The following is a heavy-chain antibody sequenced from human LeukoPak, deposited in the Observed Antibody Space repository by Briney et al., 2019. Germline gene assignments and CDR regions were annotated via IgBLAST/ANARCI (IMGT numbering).Heavy chain of an antibody. Sequence: SVKVPCKASGITFNHYAIRWVRQAPGQGLEWMGRIIPILVIANYAQKLQGRVTITADKSTSTAHLELSSLRSEDTAVYYCAKVSIIKNYQLLQGGWFDPWGQETLVTVTS. V-gene: IGHV1-69*04. CDR1: GITFNHYA. CDR3: AKVSIIKNYQLLQGGWFDP. J-gene: IGHJ5*02. D-gene: IGHD2-2*01. CDR2: IIPILVIA.